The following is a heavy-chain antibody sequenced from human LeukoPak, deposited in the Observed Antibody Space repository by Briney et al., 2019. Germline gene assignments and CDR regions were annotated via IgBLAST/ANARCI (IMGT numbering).Heavy chain of an antibody. CDR1: GGSISSGNFY. D-gene: IGHD7-27*01. V-gene: IGHV4-61*02. J-gene: IGHJ4*02. CDR2: IYTSGST. Sequence: PSETLSLTCTVSGGSISSGNFYWSWIRQPAGKGLEWIGRIYTSGSTNYNPSLKSRVTTSLDTSKNQFSLKVSSVTAADTAVYYCARGRLTGRYYFDYWGQGTLVTVSS. CDR3: ARGRLTGRYYFDY.